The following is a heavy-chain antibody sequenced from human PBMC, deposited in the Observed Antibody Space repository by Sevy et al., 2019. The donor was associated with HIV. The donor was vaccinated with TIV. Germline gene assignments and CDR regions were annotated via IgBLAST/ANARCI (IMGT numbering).Heavy chain of an antibody. CDR2: ISYDGNIE. V-gene: IGHV3-30-3*01. CDR3: ARDLGYESTGYLPLFDN. Sequence: GGSLRLSCEASGFTFSSYWMSWVRQAPGKGLEWVAIISYDGNIEYYPDSVKGRFTISRDDSKNTLYLQMNSLRSEDTALYYCARDLGYESTGYLPLFDNWGQGTLVTVSS. CDR1: GFTFSSYW. J-gene: IGHJ4*02. D-gene: IGHD3-22*01.